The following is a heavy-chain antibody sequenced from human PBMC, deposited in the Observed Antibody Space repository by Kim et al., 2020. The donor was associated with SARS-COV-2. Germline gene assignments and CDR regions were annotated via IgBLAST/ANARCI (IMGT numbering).Heavy chain of an antibody. V-gene: IGHV1-18*01. J-gene: IGHJ4*02. CDR1: GYTFSSYG. D-gene: IGHD4-17*01. CDR3: ARDGRTVTTYPSDY. CDR2: ISGYNGNT. Sequence: ASVKVSCKASGYTFSSYGISWVRQAPGQGLEWMGWISGYNGNTNYAQKLQGRVTMTTDTSTSTAYMELRSLRSDDTAVYFCARDGRTVTTYPSDYWGQGTLVTVSS.